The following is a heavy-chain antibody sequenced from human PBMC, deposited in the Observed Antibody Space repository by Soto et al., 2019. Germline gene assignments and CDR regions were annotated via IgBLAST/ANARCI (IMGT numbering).Heavy chain of an antibody. Sequence: ASEKVSCKVSGYTLTELSMHWVRQAPAKGLAWMGGFDPEDGETIYGQIFQGRVTMTEDTSTDTAYMELSSLRSEDTAVYYCATCTRITMVRGVILGASYGMDVWGQGTTVTVSS. V-gene: IGHV1-24*01. D-gene: IGHD3-10*01. CDR3: ATCTRITMVRGVILGASYGMDV. CDR1: GYTLTELS. J-gene: IGHJ6*02. CDR2: FDPEDGET.